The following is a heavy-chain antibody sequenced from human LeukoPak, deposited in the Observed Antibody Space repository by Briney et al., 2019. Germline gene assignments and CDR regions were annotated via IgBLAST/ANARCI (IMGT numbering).Heavy chain of an antibody. CDR3: AKVAVSAFDY. J-gene: IGHJ4*02. V-gene: IGHV3-53*01. CDR2: IYSGGST. Sequence: PGGSLRLSCAASGFTVSSNYMSWVRQAPGKGLEWVSVIYSGGSTYYADSVKGRFTISRDHSKNTLYLQMNSLRAEDTAVYYCAKVAVSAFDYWGQGTLVTVSS. CDR1: GFTVSSNY. D-gene: IGHD5/OR15-5a*01.